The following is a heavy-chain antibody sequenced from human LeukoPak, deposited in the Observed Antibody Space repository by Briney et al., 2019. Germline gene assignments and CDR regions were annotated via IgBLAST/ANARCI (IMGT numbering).Heavy chain of an antibody. CDR3: ARTSYYYVSSGYYLDAFDI. V-gene: IGHV4-59*01. J-gene: IGHJ3*02. CDR2: SGST. Sequence: SGSTNYNPSLKSRVTISVDTSKNQFSLKLSSVTAADTAVYYCARTSYYYVSSGYYLDAFDIWGQGTMVTVSS. D-gene: IGHD3-22*01.